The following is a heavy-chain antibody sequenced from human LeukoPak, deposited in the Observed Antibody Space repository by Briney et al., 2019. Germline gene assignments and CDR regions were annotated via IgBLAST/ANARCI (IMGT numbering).Heavy chain of an antibody. CDR3: AHETMVRGYDAFDI. CDR1: GYTFTGYY. V-gene: IGHV1-2*02. Sequence: ASVRVSCKASGYTFTGYYMHWVRQAPGQGLEWMGWINPNSGGTNYAQKFQGRVTMTRDTSISTAYMELSRLRSDDTAVYYCAHETMVRGYDAFDIWGQGTMVTVSS. J-gene: IGHJ3*02. CDR2: INPNSGGT. D-gene: IGHD3-10*01.